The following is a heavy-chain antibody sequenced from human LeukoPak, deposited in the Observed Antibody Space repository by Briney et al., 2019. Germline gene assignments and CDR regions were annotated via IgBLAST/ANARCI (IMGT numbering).Heavy chain of an antibody. D-gene: IGHD3-10*01. CDR1: GGSFSGYY. Sequence: SETLSLTCAVYGGSFSGYYWSWIRQVPGKGLEWLGEINQSGRTNYNPSLKSRVTISVDPSKNQISLNLSFVTATDTAVYYCARGWFGFWHNSYLDDNAFDVWGPGTMVIVSS. V-gene: IGHV4-34*01. CDR2: INQSGRT. CDR3: ARGWFGFWHNSYLDDNAFDV. J-gene: IGHJ3*01.